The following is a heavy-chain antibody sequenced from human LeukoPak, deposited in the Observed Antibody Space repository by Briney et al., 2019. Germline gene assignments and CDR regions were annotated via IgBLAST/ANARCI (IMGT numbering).Heavy chain of an antibody. V-gene: IGHV1-24*01. Sequence: ASVKVSCKVSGYTLAELSMHWVRQAPGKGLEWMGGFDPEDGETIYAQKFQGRVTMTRDTSISTAYMELSRLRSDDTAVYYCARDKPDLSYYYYYMDVWGKGTTVTISS. CDR2: FDPEDGET. CDR3: ARDKPDLSYYYYYMDV. CDR1: GYTLAELS. J-gene: IGHJ6*03.